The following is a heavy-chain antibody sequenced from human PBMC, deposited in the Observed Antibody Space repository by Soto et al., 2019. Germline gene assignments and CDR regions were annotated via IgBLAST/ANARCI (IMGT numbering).Heavy chain of an antibody. J-gene: IGHJ6*02. CDR3: AKSHVFHYYYYNMDV. CDR1: GFTFSDYA. Sequence: EVQLLESGGGLVQPGGSLRLSCAASGFTFSDYAMSWVRQAPGKGLEWVSVISVSGGSTYYADSVKGRFTISRDNSKNTLYQQMNTLRAEDTAVYYCAKSHVFHYYYYNMDVWGQGPTVTVSS. CDR2: ISVSGGST. V-gene: IGHV3-23*01. D-gene: IGHD2-8*01.